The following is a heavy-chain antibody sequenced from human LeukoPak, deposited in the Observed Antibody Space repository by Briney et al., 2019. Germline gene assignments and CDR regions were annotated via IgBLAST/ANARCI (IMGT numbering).Heavy chain of an antibody. CDR1: GFTVSSNY. Sequence: GGSLRLSCAASGFTVSSNYVSWVRQAPGKGLEWVGRVRTTAEGETTDYAAPVRGRFIISRDDSKSMVYLQMNRLETEDTAIYYCTAGLGKTDDDSWGQGTLVTVSS. CDR2: VRTTAEGETT. J-gene: IGHJ4*02. V-gene: IGHV3-15*01. CDR3: TAGLGKTDDDS. D-gene: IGHD4-11*01.